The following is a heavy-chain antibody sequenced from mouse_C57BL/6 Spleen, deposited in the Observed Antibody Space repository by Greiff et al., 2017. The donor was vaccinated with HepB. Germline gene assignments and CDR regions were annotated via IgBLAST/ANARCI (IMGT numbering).Heavy chain of an antibody. V-gene: IGHV1-80*01. Sequence: VQLQQSGAELVKPGASVKISCKASGYAFSSYWMNWVKQRPGKGLEWIGQIYPGDGDTNYNGKFKGKATLTAAKSSSTAYMQLSSLTSEDFAVYFCARQDGYGNPYFDVWGTGTTVTVSS. CDR2: IYPGDGDT. CDR3: ARQDGYGNPYFDV. CDR1: GYAFSSYW. D-gene: IGHD2-1*01. J-gene: IGHJ1*03.